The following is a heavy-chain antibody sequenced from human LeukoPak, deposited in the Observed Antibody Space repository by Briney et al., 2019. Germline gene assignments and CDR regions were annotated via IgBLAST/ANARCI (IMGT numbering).Heavy chain of an antibody. Sequence: GGSLRLSCAASGFTLSDYSMNWVRQAPGKGLEWISYISGSSNTIYHADSVRGRFTTSRDNAKNSLFLQMNSLRAEDTAVYYCARDLSGVDCSGNNCHGALDIWGQGTMVTVSS. CDR3: ARDLSGVDCSGNNCHGALDI. D-gene: IGHD2-15*01. CDR1: GFTLSDYS. CDR2: ISGSSNTI. J-gene: IGHJ3*02. V-gene: IGHV3-48*01.